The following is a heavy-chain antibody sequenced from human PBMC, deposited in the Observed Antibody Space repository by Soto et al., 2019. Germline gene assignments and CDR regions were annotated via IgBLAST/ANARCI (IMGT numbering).Heavy chain of an antibody. Sequence: ASVKVSCKASGYTFTGYYMHWVRQAPGQGLEWMGWINPNSGGTNYAQKFQGWVTMTRDTSISTAYMELSRLRSDDTAVYYCARERASRPLSYYYYGMDVWGQGTTVTVSS. V-gene: IGHV1-2*04. CDR2: INPNSGGT. J-gene: IGHJ6*02. CDR1: GYTFTGYY. CDR3: ARERASRPLSYYYYGMDV.